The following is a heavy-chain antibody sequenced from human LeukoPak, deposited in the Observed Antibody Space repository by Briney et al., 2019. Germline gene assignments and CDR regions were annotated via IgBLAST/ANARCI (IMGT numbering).Heavy chain of an antibody. Sequence: PGGSQRLSCAVSGFTFTNAWVSWARQAPGKGLEWVGRLNSRTDGETTAYAAPVKGRFIISRDDSKNTLYLQMNSLKIEDTAVYYCTTMFNVVMGDLFDYWGQGTLVTVSS. J-gene: IGHJ4*02. CDR3: TTMFNVVMGDLFDY. D-gene: IGHD3-16*01. V-gene: IGHV3-15*01. CDR2: LNSRTDGETT. CDR1: GFTFTNAW.